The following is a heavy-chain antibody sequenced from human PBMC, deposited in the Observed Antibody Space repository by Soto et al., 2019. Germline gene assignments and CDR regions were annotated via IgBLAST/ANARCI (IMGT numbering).Heavy chain of an antibody. CDR1: ASIFKGHG. CDR3: ARDGVGATTFFGFLDY. CDR2: IRYDGSDE. J-gene: IGHJ4*02. Sequence: QVQLVESGGGVVQPGGSLRLSCAASASIFKGHGMHWVRQVPGKGLEWVAIIRYDGSDEHYGDSVEGRFTIYRDNSKNMLYLQMNSLRAEDTAVYYCARDGVGATTFFGFLDYWGQGTLVTVSS. V-gene: IGHV3-33*08. D-gene: IGHD1-26*01.